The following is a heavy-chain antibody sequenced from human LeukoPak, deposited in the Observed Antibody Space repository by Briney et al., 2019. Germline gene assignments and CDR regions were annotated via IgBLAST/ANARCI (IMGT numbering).Heavy chain of an antibody. D-gene: IGHD5-18*01. J-gene: IGHJ6*03. V-gene: IGHV1-18*01. CDR2: ISGYNRKT. Sequence: ASVKVSCKASGYTFNTYGITWVRQAPGQGLEWMGWISGYNRKTKYAQKFQGRVTITADKSTSTAYMELSSLRSEDTAVYYCARGPGTYSLSYYYYYYMDVWGKGTTVTVSS. CDR3: ARGPGTYSLSYYYYYYMDV. CDR1: GYTFNTYG.